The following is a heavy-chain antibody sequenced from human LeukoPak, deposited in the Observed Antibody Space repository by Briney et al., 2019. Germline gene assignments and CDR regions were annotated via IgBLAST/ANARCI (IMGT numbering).Heavy chain of an antibody. D-gene: IGHD3-3*01. CDR2: IYYTGST. Sequence: PSETLSLTCTVSGGSISSYYWTWIRQPPGKGLEWIGYIYYTGSTNYNPSLESRVTISVDTSKNQFSLKLSSVTAADTAVYYCATGVDFWSGYRPVFGYWGQGTLVTVSS. J-gene: IGHJ4*02. CDR3: ATGVDFWSGYRPVFGY. CDR1: GGSISSYY. V-gene: IGHV4-59*08.